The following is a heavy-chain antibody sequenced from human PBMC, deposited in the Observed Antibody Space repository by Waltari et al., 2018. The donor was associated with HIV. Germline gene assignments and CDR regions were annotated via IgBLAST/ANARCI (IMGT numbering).Heavy chain of an antibody. V-gene: IGHV1-18*01. CDR1: GYTFSNYG. Sequence: QVQLVQSGAEVQKPGASVKVSCKASGYTFSNYGITWVRQAPGQGLEWMGWVTPYNGNTNYARNVQGRVTMTTDTSTTTAYMELRSLRSDDTALYYCARDRGKYYGSGTDSFDIWGQGTTVTVSS. J-gene: IGHJ3*02. D-gene: IGHD3-10*01. CDR2: VTPYNGNT. CDR3: ARDRGKYYGSGTDSFDI.